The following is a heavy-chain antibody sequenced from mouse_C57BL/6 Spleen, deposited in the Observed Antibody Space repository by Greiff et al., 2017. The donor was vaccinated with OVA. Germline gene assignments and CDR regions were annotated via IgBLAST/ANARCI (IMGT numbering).Heavy chain of an antibody. CDR3: ARPLITTEGFAY. CDR2: ISSGGSYT. CDR1: GFTFSSYG. D-gene: IGHD1-1*01. V-gene: IGHV5-6*01. Sequence: EVKLVESGGDLVKPGGSLKLSCAASGFTFSSYGMSWVRQTPDKRLEWDATISSGGSYTYYPDSVKGRFTISRDNAKNTLYLQMSSLKSEDTAMYYCARPLITTEGFAYWGQGTLVTVSA. J-gene: IGHJ3*01.